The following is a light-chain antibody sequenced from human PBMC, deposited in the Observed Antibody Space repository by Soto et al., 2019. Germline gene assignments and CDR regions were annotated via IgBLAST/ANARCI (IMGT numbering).Light chain of an antibody. J-gene: IGKJ3*01. Sequence: AIRMTQSPSSLSASTGDRVTITFRASQGISSYLAWYQQKPGKAPELLIYAASTLQSGVPSRFSGSGSGTDFTLTISCLQSEDFATYYCQQYYSYPFTFGPGTKVDIK. CDR2: AAS. CDR3: QQYYSYPFT. CDR1: QGISSY. V-gene: IGKV1-8*01.